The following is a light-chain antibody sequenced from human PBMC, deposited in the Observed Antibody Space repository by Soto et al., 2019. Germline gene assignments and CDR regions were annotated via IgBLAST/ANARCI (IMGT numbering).Light chain of an antibody. CDR1: QSLVHSDGIAY. CDR2: KVS. J-gene: IGKJ5*01. V-gene: IGKV2-30*02. Sequence: DVVITHSPLSLPVTLGQPSSISCMSNQSLVHSDGIAYFSWFQQRPGRSPRRLIYKVSNRDSGIPARFSGSGSGTDFALKISRVEAEDVGVYYCMQGTHWPITFGQGTRLEIK. CDR3: MQGTHWPIT.